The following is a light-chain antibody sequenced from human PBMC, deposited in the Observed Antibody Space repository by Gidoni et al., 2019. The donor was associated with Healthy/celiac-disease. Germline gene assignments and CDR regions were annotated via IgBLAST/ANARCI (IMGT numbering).Light chain of an antibody. CDR1: QSISSY. Sequence: DIQMTQSPSSLSASVGDRVTITCRASQSISSYLNWYQQKPGKAPKLLIYAASILQSGVPSRFSGSGSGTDFTLTISSLQPEDFAAYYCQQNYSTPWTFGQGTKVEIK. J-gene: IGKJ1*01. V-gene: IGKV1-39*01. CDR2: AAS. CDR3: QQNYSTPWT.